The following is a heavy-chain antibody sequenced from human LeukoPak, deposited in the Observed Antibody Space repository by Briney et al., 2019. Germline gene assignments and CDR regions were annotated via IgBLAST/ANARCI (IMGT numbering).Heavy chain of an antibody. V-gene: IGHV4-39*07. D-gene: IGHD3-9*01. Sequence: SETLSLTCTVSGGSINSGDYYWVWIRQPPGKGLEWIGSIYYSGSTSYNPSLKSRVTISVDTSKNQFSLKLSSVTAADTAVYYCARARGHPIRYFDWLPRKYYWFDPWGQGTLVTVSS. CDR1: GGSINSGDYY. J-gene: IGHJ5*02. CDR3: ARARGHPIRYFDWLPRKYYWFDP. CDR2: IYYSGST.